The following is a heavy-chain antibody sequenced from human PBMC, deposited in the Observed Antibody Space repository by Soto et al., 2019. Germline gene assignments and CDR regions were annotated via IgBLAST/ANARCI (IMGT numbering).Heavy chain of an antibody. CDR3: ARGSYGEILFDY. J-gene: IGHJ4*02. CDR2: ISAHNGNT. V-gene: IGHV1-18*01. D-gene: IGHD5-18*01. Sequence: ASVKVSCKASGYTFTSYGIRWVRQAPGQGLEWMGWISAHNGNTNYAQKLQGRVTMTTDTSTSTAYMELRSLRSDDTAVYHCARGSYGEILFDYWGQGTQVTVSS. CDR1: GYTFTSYG.